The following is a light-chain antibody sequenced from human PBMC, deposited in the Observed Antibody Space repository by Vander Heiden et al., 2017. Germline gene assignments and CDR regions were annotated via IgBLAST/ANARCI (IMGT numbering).Light chain of an antibody. CDR3: QQDGSSPFT. CDR2: GAS. CDR1: QSVSSSY. J-gene: IGKJ3*01. V-gene: IGKV3-20*01. Sequence: EIVLTQSPGTLSLSPGERATLSCRASQSVSSSYLAWYQQKPGQAPRLLIYGASSRATGIPDRFSGSGSGTDFTLTNSRLEPEDFAVYYCQQDGSSPFTFGHGTKVDIK.